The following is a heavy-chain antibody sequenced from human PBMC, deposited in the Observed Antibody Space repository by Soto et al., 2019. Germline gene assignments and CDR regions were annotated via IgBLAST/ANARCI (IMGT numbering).Heavy chain of an antibody. J-gene: IGHJ5*01. CDR2: INPSGGST. V-gene: IGHV1-46*01. CDR3: ATAAYSTSWYDF. Sequence: QVPLVQSGAEVKKPGASVKLSCKSSEYTFTDYYIHWVRQAPGQGLEWMGLINPSGGSTSYAQKFRGRVTMTRDTSTSTVYMELSSLRSEDTAVYYCATAAYSTSWYDFWGQGTLVTVSS. CDR1: EYTFTDYY. D-gene: IGHD6-13*01.